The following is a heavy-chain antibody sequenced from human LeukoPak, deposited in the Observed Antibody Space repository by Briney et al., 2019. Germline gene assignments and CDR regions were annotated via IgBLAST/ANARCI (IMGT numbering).Heavy chain of an antibody. CDR2: IKQDGSEK. V-gene: IGHV3-7*01. Sequence: GGPLRLSCAAFGFTFSSYWMSWVRQAPGKGLEWVANIKQDGSEKYYVDSVKGRLTISRDNARNSLYLQMNSLRAEDTAVYYCARGTIAVAGTDYWGQGTLVTVSS. D-gene: IGHD6-19*01. J-gene: IGHJ4*02. CDR1: GFTFSSYW. CDR3: ARGTIAVAGTDY.